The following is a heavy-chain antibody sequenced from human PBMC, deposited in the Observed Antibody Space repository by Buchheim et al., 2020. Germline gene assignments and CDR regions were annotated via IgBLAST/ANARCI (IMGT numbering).Heavy chain of an antibody. CDR2: IYHSGGT. D-gene: IGHD6-13*01. Sequence: QVQLQQWGAGLLKPSETLSLTCAVYGGSFSDYYWHWIRQPPGKGLEWIGEIYHSGGTKYNPSLKSRLTISVDTSKNQFSLKLSPVTAADTGIYYCAGVLAPDGINWFDPWGQGTL. J-gene: IGHJ5*02. CDR1: GGSFSDYY. V-gene: IGHV4-34*01. CDR3: AGVLAPDGINWFDP.